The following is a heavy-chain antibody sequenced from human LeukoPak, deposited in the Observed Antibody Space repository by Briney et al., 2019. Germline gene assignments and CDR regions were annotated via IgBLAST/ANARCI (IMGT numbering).Heavy chain of an antibody. CDR2: IIPIFGTA. Sequence: ASVKVSCKASGGTFSSYAISWVRQAPGQGLEWMGGIIPIFGTANYAQQFQGRVTITTDESTSTAYMELSSLRSEDTAVYYCARDRDYYDSSGIPEYYFDYWGQGTLVTVSS. CDR1: GGTFSSYA. V-gene: IGHV1-69*05. D-gene: IGHD3-22*01. J-gene: IGHJ4*02. CDR3: ARDRDYYDSSGIPEYYFDY.